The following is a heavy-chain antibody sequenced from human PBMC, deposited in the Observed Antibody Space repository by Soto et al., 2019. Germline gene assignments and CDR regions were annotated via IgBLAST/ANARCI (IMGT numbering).Heavy chain of an antibody. CDR3: ANERIPGY. CDR2: ISYDGSNK. Sequence: GGSLRLSCAASGFTFSSYGIHWVRQAPGKGLEWAAVISYDGSNKYYADSVKGRFTISRDNSKNTLYLQMNSLRAEDTAVYYCANERIPGYWGQGTLVTVSS. D-gene: IGHD2-15*01. CDR1: GFTFSSYG. V-gene: IGHV3-30*18. J-gene: IGHJ4*02.